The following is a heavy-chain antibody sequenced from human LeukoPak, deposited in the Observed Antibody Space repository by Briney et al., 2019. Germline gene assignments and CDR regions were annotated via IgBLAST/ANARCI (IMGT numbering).Heavy chain of an antibody. J-gene: IGHJ6*03. CDR3: ARGPSYDFWSVYLVYYYYYYMDV. V-gene: IGHV4-59*01. D-gene: IGHD3-3*01. Sequence: SETLSLTCTVSGGSMSSYYWSWIRQPPGKGLEWIGYIYYSGSTNYNPSLKSRVTISEDTSKNQFSLKLSSVTAADRAVYYCARGPSYDFWSVYLVYYYYYYMDVWGKGTTVTVSS. CDR1: GGSMSSYY. CDR2: IYYSGST.